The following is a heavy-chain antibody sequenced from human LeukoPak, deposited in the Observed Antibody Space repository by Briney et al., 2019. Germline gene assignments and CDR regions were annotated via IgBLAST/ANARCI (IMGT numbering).Heavy chain of an antibody. Sequence: SETLSLTCTVSGGSISSYYWSWIRQPPGKGLEWIGYIYYSGSTNYNPSLKSRVTISVDTSKNQFSLKLSSVTAADTAVYYCARVLIVGATTTLDYWGQGTLVTVSS. J-gene: IGHJ4*02. CDR2: IYYSGST. CDR1: GGSISSYY. CDR3: ARVLIVGATTTLDY. D-gene: IGHD1-26*01. V-gene: IGHV4-59*01.